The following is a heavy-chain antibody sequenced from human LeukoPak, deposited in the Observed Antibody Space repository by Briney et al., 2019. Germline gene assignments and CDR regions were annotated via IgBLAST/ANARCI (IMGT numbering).Heavy chain of an antibody. Sequence: GGSLRLSCAASGFTFDDYGMSWVRQAPGKGLEWVSGINWNGGSTGYADSVKGRFTISRDNAKNSLYLQMNSLRAEDTALYYCASTGERRSYYYYMDVWGKGTTVTVSS. CDR3: ASTGERRSYYYYMDV. CDR1: GFTFDDYG. J-gene: IGHJ6*03. D-gene: IGHD1-26*01. V-gene: IGHV3-20*04. CDR2: INWNGGST.